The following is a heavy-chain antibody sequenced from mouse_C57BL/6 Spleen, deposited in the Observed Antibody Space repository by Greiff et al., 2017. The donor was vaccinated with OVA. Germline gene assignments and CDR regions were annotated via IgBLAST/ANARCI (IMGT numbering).Heavy chain of an antibody. CDR3: ARCDYGSSYGYFDV. CDR1: GYTFTSYW. V-gene: IGHV1-64*01. Sequence: QVQLKQPGAELVKPGASVKLSCKASGYTFTSYWMHWVKQRPGQGLEWIGMIHPNSGSTNYNEKFKSKATLTVDKSSSTAYTQLSSLTSEDSAVYYCARCDYGSSYGYFDVWGTGTTVTVSS. J-gene: IGHJ1*03. D-gene: IGHD1-1*01. CDR2: IHPNSGST.